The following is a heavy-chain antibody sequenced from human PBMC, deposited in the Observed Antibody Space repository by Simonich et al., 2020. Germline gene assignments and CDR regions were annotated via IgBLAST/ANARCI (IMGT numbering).Heavy chain of an antibody. D-gene: IGHD6-13*01. CDR1: GFTFSRYG. V-gene: IGHV3-33*01. CDR3: ARERAAAGEAFDY. Sequence: QVQLVESGGGVVQPGRSLRLSCAASGFTFSRYGMHWVRQAQGKGREWCAVIWYDGSNKYYADSGKGRFTISRDNSKNTLYLQMNSLRAEDTAVYYCARERAAAGEAFDYWGQGTLVTVSS. CDR2: IWYDGSNK. J-gene: IGHJ4*02.